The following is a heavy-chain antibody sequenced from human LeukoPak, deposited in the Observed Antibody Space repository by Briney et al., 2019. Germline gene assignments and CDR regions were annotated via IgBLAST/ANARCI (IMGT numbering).Heavy chain of an antibody. CDR1: GFTFSSYS. V-gene: IGHV3-48*01. CDR3: ARDRFVWGYSYGYFGY. D-gene: IGHD5-18*01. CDR2: ISSSSSTI. Sequence: PGGSLRLSCAASGFTFSSYSMNWVRQAPGKGLEWVSYISSSSSTIYYADSVKGRFTISRDNSKNTLYLQMNSLRAEDTAVYYCARDRFVWGYSYGYFGYWGQGTLVTVSS. J-gene: IGHJ4*02.